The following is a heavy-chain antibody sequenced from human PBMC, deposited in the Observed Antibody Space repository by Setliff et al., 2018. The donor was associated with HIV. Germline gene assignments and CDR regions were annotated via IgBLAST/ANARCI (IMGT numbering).Heavy chain of an antibody. Sequence: SETLSLTCTVPGGSINRSNYYWGWIRQPPGKGLEWIGTISYTGSTYYDPSLKSRVTISLDTSKNQFFLKLSSVTAADTAVYYCVRHGGPRGGAIYLWGQGTLVTVSS. D-gene: IGHD3-16*01. J-gene: IGHJ5*02. V-gene: IGHV4-39*01. CDR3: VRHGGPRGGAIYL. CDR2: ISYTGST. CDR1: GGSINRSNYY.